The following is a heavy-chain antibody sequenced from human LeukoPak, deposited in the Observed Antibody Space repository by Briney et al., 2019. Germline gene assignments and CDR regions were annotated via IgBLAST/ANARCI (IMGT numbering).Heavy chain of an antibody. D-gene: IGHD3-10*01. CDR1: GGTFTSYA. CDR2: VDPEDDEI. CDR3: ATGNYWALNSSP. J-gene: IGHJ5*02. V-gene: IGHV1-69-2*01. Sequence: GASVKVSCKASGGTFTSYAISWGRQAPGKGLVWVGLVDPEDDEIRYAYKFQGRVTISADTSADTAYMELSGLSPEDTAVYYCATGNYWALNSSPWGQGTLVTVSA.